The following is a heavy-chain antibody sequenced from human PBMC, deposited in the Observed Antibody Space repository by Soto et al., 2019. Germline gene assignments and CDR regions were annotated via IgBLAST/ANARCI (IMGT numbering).Heavy chain of an antibody. Sequence: SETLSLTCAVYGGSFSGYYWSWIRQPPGKGLEWIGEINHSGSTNYNPSLKSRVTISVDTSKNQFSLKLSSVTAADTAVYYCARGQGSGSSSDWFDPWGQGTLVTVS. D-gene: IGHD6-6*01. CDR2: INHSGST. V-gene: IGHV4-34*01. J-gene: IGHJ5*02. CDR1: GGSFSGYY. CDR3: ARGQGSGSSSDWFDP.